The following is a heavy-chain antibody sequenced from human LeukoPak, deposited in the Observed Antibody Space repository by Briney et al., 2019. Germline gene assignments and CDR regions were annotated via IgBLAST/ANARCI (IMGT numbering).Heavy chain of an antibody. CDR3: ARDADYGGYYYFDY. CDR2: IFYSGST. D-gene: IGHD4-23*01. V-gene: IGHV4-59*01. Sequence: PSETLSLTCTVSGGSISSYSWSWIRQPPGKGLEWIAYIFYSGSTNYNPSLKSRVTISVDTSKNQFSLKLSSVTAADTAVYYCARDADYGGYYYFDYWGRGTLVTVSS. CDR1: GGSISSYS. J-gene: IGHJ4*02.